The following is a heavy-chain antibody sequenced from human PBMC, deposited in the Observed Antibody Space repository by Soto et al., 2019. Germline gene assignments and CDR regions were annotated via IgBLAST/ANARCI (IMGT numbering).Heavy chain of an antibody. CDR3: AHRRDILTGFHTDY. CDR2: IYWNDDK. V-gene: IGHV2-5*01. J-gene: IGHJ4*02. Sequence: SGPTLVNPTQTLTLTCTFSGFSLSTSGVGVGWIRQPPGKALEWLALIYWNDDKRYSPSLKSRLTITKNTSKNQVVLTMTNMDPVDTATYYCAHRRDILTGFHTDYWGQGTLVTVSS. D-gene: IGHD3-9*01. CDR1: GFSLSTSGVG.